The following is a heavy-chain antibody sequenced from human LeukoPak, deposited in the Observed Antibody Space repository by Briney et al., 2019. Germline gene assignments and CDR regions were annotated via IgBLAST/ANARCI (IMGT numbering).Heavy chain of an antibody. CDR2: IKQDGSQK. CDR1: GFTFSSYW. CDR3: ARDWNYYDNSGFYGEY. Sequence: PGGSLRLTCAASGFTFSSYWMSWVRQAPGKGLEWVANIKQDGSQKFYVDSVKGRFTISRDNAKNSLYLQMNSLRAEDTAVYYCARDWNYYDNSGFYGEYWGQGTLVTVSS. J-gene: IGHJ4*02. V-gene: IGHV3-7*04. D-gene: IGHD3-22*01.